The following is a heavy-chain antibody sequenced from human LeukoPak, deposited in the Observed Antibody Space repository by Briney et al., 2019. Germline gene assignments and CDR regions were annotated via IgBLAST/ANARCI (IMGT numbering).Heavy chain of an antibody. Sequence: GGTLRLSCAASGVTFSSYWMSWVRQAPGKGLEWVANIKQDGSEKYYVDSVKGRFTISRDNAKNSLYLQINSLRAEDTAVYYCASPTIFGVVIYYWGQGTLVTVSS. CDR1: GVTFSSYW. J-gene: IGHJ4*02. V-gene: IGHV3-7*01. D-gene: IGHD3-3*01. CDR3: ASPTIFGVVIYY. CDR2: IKQDGSEK.